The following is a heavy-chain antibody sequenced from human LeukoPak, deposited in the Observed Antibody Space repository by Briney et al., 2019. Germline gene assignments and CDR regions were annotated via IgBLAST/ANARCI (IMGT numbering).Heavy chain of an antibody. V-gene: IGHV4-59*01. J-gene: IGHJ6*03. CDR3: ARVPAEYYYYYMDV. Sequence: PSETLSLTCTVSGGSISSYYWSWIRQPPGKGLEWIGYIYYSGSTNYNPSLKSRVTISVDTSKNQFSLKLSSVTAADTAVYYCARVPAEYYYYYMDVWGKGTTVTVSS. D-gene: IGHD2-2*01. CDR2: IYYSGST. CDR1: GGSISSYY.